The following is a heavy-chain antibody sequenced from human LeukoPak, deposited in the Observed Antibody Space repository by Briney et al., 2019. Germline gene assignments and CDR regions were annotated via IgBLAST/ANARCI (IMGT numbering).Heavy chain of an antibody. CDR2: IFGSGDST. CDR1: GFTFSSYA. CDR3: AKYRDIFPTPPDY. J-gene: IGHJ4*02. D-gene: IGHD3-9*01. Sequence: PGGSLRLSCAASGFTFSSYAMTWVRQAPGKGLEWVSSIFGSGDSTYYTDSVKGRFTISRDNSKNTVYLQMNSLRVEDTATYYCAKYRDIFPTPPDYWGQGTLVTVSS. V-gene: IGHV3-23*01.